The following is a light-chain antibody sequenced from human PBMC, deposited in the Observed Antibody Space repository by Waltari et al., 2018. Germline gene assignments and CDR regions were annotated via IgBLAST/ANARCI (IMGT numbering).Light chain of an antibody. Sequence: SYELTQPLSVSVALGQTARITWGGNNIGSKNGHWYQQKPGQAPVLVIYRDSNRPSGIPERFSGSNSGNTATLTISRAQAGDEADYYCQVWDSSTVVFGGGTKLTVL. J-gene: IGLJ2*01. V-gene: IGLV3-9*01. CDR3: QVWDSSTVV. CDR2: RDS. CDR1: NIGSKN.